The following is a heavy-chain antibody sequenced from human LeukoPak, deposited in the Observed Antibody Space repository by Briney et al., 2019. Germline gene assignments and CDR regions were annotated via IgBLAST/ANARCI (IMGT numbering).Heavy chain of an antibody. CDR1: GYTFTSYY. V-gene: IGHV1-46*01. Sequence: GASVTVSCKASGYTFTSYYMHWVRQAPGQGLEWMGIITPSGGSTTYAQKFQGRVTMTRDTSTSTVYMELSSLRSEDTAVYYCARDVDWNYSFDYWGQGTLVTVSS. D-gene: IGHD1-7*01. CDR3: ARDVDWNYSFDY. J-gene: IGHJ4*02. CDR2: ITPSGGST.